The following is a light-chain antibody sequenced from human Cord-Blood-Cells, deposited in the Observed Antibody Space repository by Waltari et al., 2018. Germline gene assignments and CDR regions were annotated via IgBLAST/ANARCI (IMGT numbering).Light chain of an antibody. V-gene: IGKV1-5*03. Sequence: DIPLTQSPSTLSASVGDRVTITCRASQSISSWLAWYQQKPGTAPKLLIYKASSLESGVPSRFSGSGSGTEFTLTISSLQPDDFATYYCQQYNSYSWTFGQGTKVEIK. CDR1: QSISSW. CDR3: QQYNSYSWT. J-gene: IGKJ1*01. CDR2: KAS.